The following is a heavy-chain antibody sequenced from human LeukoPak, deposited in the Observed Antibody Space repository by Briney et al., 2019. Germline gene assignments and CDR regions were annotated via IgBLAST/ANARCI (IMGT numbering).Heavy chain of an antibody. J-gene: IGHJ6*03. D-gene: IGHD6-13*01. CDR2: IIPSFGTA. CDR1: GGTFSSYA. CDR3: ARGHWGIAAAAGRNYYYMDV. V-gene: IGHV1-69*05. Sequence: GASVTVSFKCSGGTFSSYAISWVRQPPGQGLEWIGVIIPSFGTANYAQKFQGRVTITTDESTSTAYMELSSLRSEDTAVYYCARGHWGIAAAAGRNYYYMDVWGKGTTVTVSS.